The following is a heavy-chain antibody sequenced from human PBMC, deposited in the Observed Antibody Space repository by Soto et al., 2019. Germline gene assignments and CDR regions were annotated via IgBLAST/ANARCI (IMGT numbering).Heavy chain of an antibody. J-gene: IGHJ4*02. Sequence: ESGGGLVKPGGSLRLSCAASGFTFSSYSMNWVRQAPGKGLEWVSSISSSSSYIYYADSVKGRFTISRDNAKNSLYLQMNSLRAEDTAVYYCARSPVSMVRGVFDYWGQGTLVTVSS. D-gene: IGHD3-10*01. CDR3: ARSPVSMVRGVFDY. CDR1: GFTFSSYS. V-gene: IGHV3-21*01. CDR2: ISSSSSYI.